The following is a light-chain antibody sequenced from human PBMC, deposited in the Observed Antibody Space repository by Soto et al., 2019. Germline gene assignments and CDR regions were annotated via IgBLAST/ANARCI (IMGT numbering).Light chain of an antibody. CDR3: LSYGGSNHYV. Sequence: QSVLTQRRSVSAAPGQSVTISCSESSSNIGGNSVSWYQQLPGTAPKLLIYDDDKRPSGIPDRFSGSKSGTSATLGITGFQTGDEADYYCLSYGGSNHYVFGNGTKVTV. J-gene: IGLJ1*01. V-gene: IGLV1-51*01. CDR2: DDD. CDR1: SSNIGGNS.